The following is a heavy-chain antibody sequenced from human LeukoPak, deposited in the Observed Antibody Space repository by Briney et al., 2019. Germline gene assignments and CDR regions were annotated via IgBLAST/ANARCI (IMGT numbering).Heavy chain of an antibody. CDR1: GASITSHY. D-gene: IGHD6-19*01. CDR3: TRGYNSGWHDY. CDR2: IYNSGST. V-gene: IGHV4-59*08. Sequence: SKTLSLTCSVSGASITSHYWSWIRQPPGKGPECIGYIYNSGSTNYNPSLKSRVTISIDTSKNQFSLRLSSVTAADTAVYYCTRGYNSGWHDYWGQGTLVTVSS. J-gene: IGHJ4*02.